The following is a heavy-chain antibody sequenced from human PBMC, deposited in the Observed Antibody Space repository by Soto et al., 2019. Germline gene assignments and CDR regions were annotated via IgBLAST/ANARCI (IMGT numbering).Heavy chain of an antibody. J-gene: IGHJ5*01. CDR1: GFTFSDSG. V-gene: IGHV3-30*03. CDR3: ARWVGGSMYDNSGKYDS. Sequence: QVQLVESGGGVVQPGRSLRLTCAASGFTFSDSGMHWVRQAPGKGLEWVALVSNDGNRKYYADSVKGRFTIPRDNSENTLYLQVNSLRAEDTAVYYCARWVGGSMYDNSGKYDSWGQGTLVTVSS. CDR2: VSNDGNRK. D-gene: IGHD3-22*01.